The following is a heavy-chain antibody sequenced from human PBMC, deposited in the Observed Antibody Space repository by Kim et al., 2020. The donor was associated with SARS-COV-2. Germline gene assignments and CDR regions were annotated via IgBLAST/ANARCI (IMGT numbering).Heavy chain of an antibody. D-gene: IGHD6-13*01. CDR2: IYSGGTST. CDR3: AKGLQLGVYSSSWYFDY. V-gene: IGHV3-23*03. CDR1: GFTFSSYA. J-gene: IGHJ4*02. Sequence: GGSLRLSCAASGFTFSSYAMSWVRQAPRKGLEWVSVIYSGGTSTYYADSVKGRFTISRDNSKTTLYLQMNSLRAEDTAVYYCAKGLQLGVYSSSWYFDYWGQGTLVTVSS.